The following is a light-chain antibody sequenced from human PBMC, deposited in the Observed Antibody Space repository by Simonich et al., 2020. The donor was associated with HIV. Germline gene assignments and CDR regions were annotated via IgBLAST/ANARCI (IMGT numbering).Light chain of an antibody. V-gene: IGLV2-14*03. CDR3: SAYVGTNVL. Sequence: QSALTQPASVSGSPGQSITISCTGTSSDIGDYNFVSWYQQHPGKAPKLMIYDVSNRPSGVSNRFSGSKSGNTASLTVSGLQAEDEADYYCSAYVGTNVLFGGGTKLIVL. CDR2: DVS. J-gene: IGLJ2*01. CDR1: SSDIGDYNF.